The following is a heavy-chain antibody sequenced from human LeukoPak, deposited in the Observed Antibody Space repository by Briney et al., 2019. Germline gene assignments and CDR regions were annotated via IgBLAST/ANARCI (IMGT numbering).Heavy chain of an antibody. CDR1: GGSISSYY. CDR2: IYTSGST. V-gene: IGHV4-4*07. J-gene: IGHJ4*02. CDR3: AREDARDYVRGSYRYDY. Sequence: NASETLSLTCTVSGGSISSYYWSWIRQPAGKGLERIGRIYTSGSTNYNPSLKSRVTMSVDTSKNQFSLKLSSVTAADTAVYYCAREDARDYVRGSYRYDYWGQETLVTVSS. D-gene: IGHD3-16*02.